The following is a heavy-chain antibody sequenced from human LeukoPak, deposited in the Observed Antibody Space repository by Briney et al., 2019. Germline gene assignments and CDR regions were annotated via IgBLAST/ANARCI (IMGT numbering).Heavy chain of an antibody. Sequence: ASVKVSCKASGYTFTSYGISWVRQAPGQGLEWMGWISAYNGNTNYAQKLQGRVTMTTDTSTSTAYMELRSLRSDDTAVYYCARVRFYCSGGSCYPVAFDIWGQGTMVTVSS. CDR3: ARVRFYCSGGSCYPVAFDI. CDR2: ISAYNGNT. J-gene: IGHJ3*02. D-gene: IGHD2-15*01. V-gene: IGHV1-18*04. CDR1: GYTFTSYG.